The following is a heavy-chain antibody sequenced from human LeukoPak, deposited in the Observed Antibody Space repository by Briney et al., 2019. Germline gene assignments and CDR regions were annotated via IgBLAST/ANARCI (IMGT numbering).Heavy chain of an antibody. J-gene: IGHJ6*02. CDR3: ARHQGGMDV. CDR2: ISPGDFDT. Sequence: GESLQISCKASGYTFTTYWVAWVRPLPGKGLEWMGMISPGDFDTRYTPSFKGQVTISADKSISTAYLQWSSLKASDTAIYYCARHQGGMDVWGQGTTVTVSS. CDR1: GYTFTTYW. V-gene: IGHV5-51*01.